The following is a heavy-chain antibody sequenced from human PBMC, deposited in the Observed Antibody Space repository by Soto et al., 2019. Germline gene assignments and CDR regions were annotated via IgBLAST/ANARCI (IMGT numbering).Heavy chain of an antibody. CDR2: ISSSSSYI. Sequence: PGGSLRLSCAASGFTFSSYSMNWVRQAPGKGLEWVSSISSSSSYIYYADSVKGRLTISRDNAKNSLYLQMNSLRAEDTAVYYCARDWLSIAARPRVFDYWGQGTLVTVSS. CDR1: GFTFSSYS. CDR3: ARDWLSIAARPRVFDY. V-gene: IGHV3-21*01. D-gene: IGHD6-6*01. J-gene: IGHJ4*02.